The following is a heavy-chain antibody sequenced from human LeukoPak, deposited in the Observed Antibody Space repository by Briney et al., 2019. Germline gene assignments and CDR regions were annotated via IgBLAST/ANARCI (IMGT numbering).Heavy chain of an antibody. J-gene: IGHJ4*02. CDR2: ISAYNGNR. CDR3: VRGPGSGSYYWSAHFDY. Sequence: GASVKVSCKASGYTFTSYGISWVRQAPGQGLEWMGWISAYNGNRNYAQNLQGRVTMTTDTSTSTAYMELRSLRSDDTAVYYCVRGPGSGSYYWSAHFDYWGQGTLVTVSS. D-gene: IGHD3-10*01. V-gene: IGHV1-18*01. CDR1: GYTFTSYG.